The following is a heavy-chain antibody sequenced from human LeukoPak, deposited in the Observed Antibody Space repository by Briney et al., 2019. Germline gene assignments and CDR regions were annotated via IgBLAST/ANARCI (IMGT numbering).Heavy chain of an antibody. CDR1: GFTFNNYW. CDR3: ARASFWSGYFPFDY. V-gene: IGHV3-48*04. Sequence: GGSLRLSCAASGFTFNNYWMTWVRQAPGKGLEWVSYISSSGSTIYYADSVKGRFTISRDNAKSSLYLQMNSLRAEDTAVYYCARASFWSGYFPFDYWGQGTLATVSS. J-gene: IGHJ4*02. CDR2: ISSSGSTI. D-gene: IGHD3-3*01.